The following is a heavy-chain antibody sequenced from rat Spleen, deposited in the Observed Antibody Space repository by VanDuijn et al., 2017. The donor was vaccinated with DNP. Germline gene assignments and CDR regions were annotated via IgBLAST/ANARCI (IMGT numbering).Heavy chain of an antibody. Sequence: QVQLKESGPGLVQPSQTLSLTCTVSGYSLTSYGVSWARQPPGKGLEWIATISSSGDIDYNSVLKSRLRLTRDTSKNQVFLKMNSLQIEDTATYFCSREGQPYYSMDAWGQGTSVTVSS. CDR1: GYSLTSYG. CDR3: SREGQPYYSMDA. J-gene: IGHJ4*01. D-gene: IGHD1-1*01. V-gene: IGHV2S12*01. CDR2: ISSSGDI.